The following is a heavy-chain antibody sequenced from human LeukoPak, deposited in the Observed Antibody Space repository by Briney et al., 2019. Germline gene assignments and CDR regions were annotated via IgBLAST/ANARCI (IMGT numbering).Heavy chain of an antibody. D-gene: IGHD6-13*01. CDR1: GGSISSSSYY. V-gene: IGHV4-39*01. CDR2: IHYSGST. J-gene: IGHJ4*02. CDR3: ARPHSSSWYVDY. Sequence: PSETLSLTCTVSGGSISSSSYYWGWIRQPPGKGLEWIGSIHYSGSTHYNPSLKSRVTISVDTSKNQFSLKLSSVTAADTAVYYCARPHSSSWYVDYWGQGTLVTVSS.